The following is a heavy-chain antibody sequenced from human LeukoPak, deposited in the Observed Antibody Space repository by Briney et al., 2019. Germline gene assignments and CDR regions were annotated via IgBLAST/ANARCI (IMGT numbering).Heavy chain of an antibody. Sequence: PGGSLRLSCAASGFTFSGSAMHWVRQAPGKGLEWVAVISYDGSNKYYADSVKGRFTISRDNSKNTLYLQMNSLRAEDTAVYYCARGPHLVGATTWIDYWGQGTLVTVSS. CDR1: GFTFSGSA. J-gene: IGHJ4*02. V-gene: IGHV3-30*04. CDR2: ISYDGSNK. CDR3: ARGPHLVGATTWIDY. D-gene: IGHD1-26*01.